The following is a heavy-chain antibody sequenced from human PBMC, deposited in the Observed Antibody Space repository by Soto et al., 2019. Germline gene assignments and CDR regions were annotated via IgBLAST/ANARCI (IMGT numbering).Heavy chain of an antibody. CDR2: ISGYNVNT. CDR1: GYTFSNYG. J-gene: IGHJ6*02. D-gene: IGHD5-18*01. Sequence: QVQLVQSGAEVKKPGASVKVSCKASGYTFSNYGISWVRQGPGQGLEWMGWISGYNVNTHYEEKVQDRIKMTTDTSTSTTYLELRSLRSDDTAVYFCARDPGFGFGYSYAFAMAVWGQGTTVTVSS. V-gene: IGHV1-18*01. CDR3: ARDPGFGFGYSYAFAMAV.